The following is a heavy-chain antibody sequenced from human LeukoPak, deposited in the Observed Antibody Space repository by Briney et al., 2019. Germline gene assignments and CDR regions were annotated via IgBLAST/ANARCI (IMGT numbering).Heavy chain of an antibody. D-gene: IGHD2-2*02. CDR1: GFTFSSYS. CDR3: ARDVSRDVSCYTD. V-gene: IGHV3-21*01. Sequence: GGSLRLSCAASGFTFSSYSMNRVRQAPGKGLEWVSSISSSGSYIYFPDSMKGRFTISRDNAGNSVYLQMNSLRVDDTAVYFCARDVSRDVSCYTDWGQGTLVTVSS. CDR2: ISSSGSYI. J-gene: IGHJ4*02.